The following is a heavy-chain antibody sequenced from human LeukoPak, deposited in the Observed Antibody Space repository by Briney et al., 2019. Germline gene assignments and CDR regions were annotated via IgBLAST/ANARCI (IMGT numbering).Heavy chain of an antibody. CDR2: IRYDGSNK. CDR1: GFTFSSYG. CDR3: ARDLGARGH. J-gene: IGHJ4*02. Sequence: GGSLRLSCAASGFTFSSYGMHWVRQAPGKGLEWVAFIRYDGSNKYYADSVKGRFTISRDNAKNTLFLQMDSLRVEDTGHYYCARDLGARGHWGQGTLVIVSS. D-gene: IGHD3-16*01. V-gene: IGHV3-30*02.